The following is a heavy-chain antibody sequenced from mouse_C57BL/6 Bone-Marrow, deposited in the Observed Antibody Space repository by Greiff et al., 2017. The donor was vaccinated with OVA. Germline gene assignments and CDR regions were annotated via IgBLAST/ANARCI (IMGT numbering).Heavy chain of an antibody. D-gene: IGHD2-3*01. CDR1: GFTFSDYY. CDR3: ARDSHDGYYFDY. V-gene: IGHV5-16*01. CDR2: INYDGSST. Sequence: EVQRVESEGGLVQPGSSMKLSCTASGFTFSDYYMAWVRQVPEKGLEWVANINYDGSSTYYLDSLKSRFIISRDNAKNILYLQMSSLKSEDTATYYCARDSHDGYYFDYWGQGTTLTVSS. J-gene: IGHJ2*01.